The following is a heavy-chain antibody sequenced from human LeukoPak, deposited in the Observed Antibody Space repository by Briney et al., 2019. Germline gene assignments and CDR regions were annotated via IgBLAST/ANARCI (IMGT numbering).Heavy chain of an antibody. CDR3: ASLLPLPRSARAARNAFDI. CDR1: GFTFSSYA. V-gene: IGHV3-23*01. J-gene: IGHJ3*02. D-gene: IGHD6-6*01. Sequence: GGSLRLSCAASGFTFSSYAMSWVRQAPGKGLEWVSAISGSGGSTYYADSVKGRFTISRDNSKNTLYLQMNSLRAEDTAVYYCASLLPLPRSARAARNAFDIWGQGTMVTVSS. CDR2: ISGSGGST.